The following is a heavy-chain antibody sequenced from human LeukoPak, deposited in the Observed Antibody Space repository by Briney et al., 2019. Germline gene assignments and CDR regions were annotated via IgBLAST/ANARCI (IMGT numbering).Heavy chain of an antibody. D-gene: IGHD6-19*01. CDR1: GGSFSGYY. J-gene: IGHJ4*02. V-gene: IGHV4-34*01. CDR2: INHSGST. CDR3: ARVGLTVAGTRDY. Sequence: ETLSLXCAVYGGSFSGYYWSWIRQPPGKGLEWIGEINHSGSTNYNPSLKSRVTISVDTSKNQFSLKLSSVTAADTAVYYCARVGLTVAGTRDYWGQGTLVTVSS.